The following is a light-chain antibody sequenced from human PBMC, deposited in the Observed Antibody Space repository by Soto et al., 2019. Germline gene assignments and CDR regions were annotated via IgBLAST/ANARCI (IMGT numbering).Light chain of an antibody. J-gene: IGKJ5*01. Sequence: DIPMTQSPSSLSASVGDRVTITCRASQSISRNLNWYQHKPGKAPKLLIYAASSLQNGVPSRFSGGGSGTEFTLSISSLQPEDFGTYYCQQSYTPASITFGQGTRLEIK. CDR1: QSISRN. V-gene: IGKV1-39*01. CDR3: QQSYTPASIT. CDR2: AAS.